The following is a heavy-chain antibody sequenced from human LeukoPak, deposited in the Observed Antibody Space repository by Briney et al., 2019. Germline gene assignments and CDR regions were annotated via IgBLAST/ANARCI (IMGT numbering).Heavy chain of an antibody. D-gene: IGHD1-1*01. Sequence: PGTSLRLSCAASGFTFSNDGMHWVRQAPGKGLEWVTLISYDGSNKYYADSVKGRFTISRDNSKNTLYLQMNSLRAEDTAVYYCAKDRSGIAPGTMDNLGQGTLVTVSS. V-gene: IGHV3-30*18. CDR1: GFTFSNDG. CDR3: AKDRSGIAPGTMDN. J-gene: IGHJ4*02. CDR2: ISYDGSNK.